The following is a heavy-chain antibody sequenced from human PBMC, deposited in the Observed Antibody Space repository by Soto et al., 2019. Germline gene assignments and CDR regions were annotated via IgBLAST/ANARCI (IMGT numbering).Heavy chain of an antibody. D-gene: IGHD2-15*01. V-gene: IGHV3-23*01. CDR1: GSTFSSYA. CDR3: AREVGYCSGGSCYMDGAFDF. J-gene: IGHJ3*01. CDR2: ISGSGDST. Sequence: EVQLWESGGGLVQPGGSLRLSCAASGSTFSSYAMSWVRQAPGKGLEWVSVISGSGDSTYYADSVKGRFTISRDNSKNTLYVQMNSLRAEDTAVYYCAREVGYCSGGSCYMDGAFDFWGQGTMVTVSS.